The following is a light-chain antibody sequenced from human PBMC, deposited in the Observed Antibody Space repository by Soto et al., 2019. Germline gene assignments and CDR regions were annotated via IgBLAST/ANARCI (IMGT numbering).Light chain of an antibody. V-gene: IGKV1-5*03. Sequence: DIQMTQSPSTLSASIGDRVTITCRASQSISDWLAWYQQKPGKAPKLLIYRAANLASGVPSRFSGSGSGTEFTLTISSLQPDDFATYYCQQYNGYSRAFGQGTKVEIK. CDR3: QQYNGYSRA. CDR2: RAA. CDR1: QSISDW. J-gene: IGKJ1*01.